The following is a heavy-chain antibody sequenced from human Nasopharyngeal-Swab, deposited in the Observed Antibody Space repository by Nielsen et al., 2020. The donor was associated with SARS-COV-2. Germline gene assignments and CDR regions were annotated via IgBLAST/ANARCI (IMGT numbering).Heavy chain of an antibody. J-gene: IGHJ6*03. D-gene: IGHD2-15*01. CDR2: IYYSGST. V-gene: IGHV4-61*01. Sequence: SGTLSLTCTVSGGSASSGSYYWSWIRQPPGNGLEWIGYIYYSGSTNYNPSLKSRVTISVDTSKNQFSLKLSSVTTADTAVYYCARDHVGYCSGGSCSTGYYYYYYMDVWGKGTTVTVSS. CDR1: GGSASSGSYY. CDR3: ARDHVGYCSGGSCSTGYYYYYYMDV.